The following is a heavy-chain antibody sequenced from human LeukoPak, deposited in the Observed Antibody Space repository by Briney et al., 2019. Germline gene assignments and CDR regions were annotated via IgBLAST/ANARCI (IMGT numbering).Heavy chain of an antibody. CDR3: VREATWGQWYFDH. D-gene: IGHD6-19*01. J-gene: IGHJ4*02. Sequence: GGSLRLSCAASGFTFSSYWMSWVRQAPGKGLEWVANIKQDGSEKYYVDSVKGRFTISRDNSKNTVYLQMNNVIVEDTAVYYCVREATWGQWYFDHWGQGTPVTVSS. CDR2: IKQDGSEK. V-gene: IGHV3-7*01. CDR1: GFTFSSYW.